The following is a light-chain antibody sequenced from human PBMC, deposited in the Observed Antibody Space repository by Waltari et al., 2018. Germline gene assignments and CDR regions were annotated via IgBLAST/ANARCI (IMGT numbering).Light chain of an antibody. CDR3: VLYKGGGIVV. V-gene: IGLV8-61*01. CDR2: NTN. CDR1: SGSVSTTSY. Sequence: QTVVTQEPSFSVFPGGTVTLTCGLSSGSVSTTSYASWYQQTPGQAPRTLIYNTNLRSSGVPGRVPGSILGDKAALTIAGAQADDESLYYCVLYKGGGIVVFGGGTKLTVL. J-gene: IGLJ2*01.